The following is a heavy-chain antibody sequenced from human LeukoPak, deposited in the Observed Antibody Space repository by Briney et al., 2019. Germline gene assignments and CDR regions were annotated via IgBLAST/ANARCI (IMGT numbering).Heavy chain of an antibody. Sequence: GGSLRLSCAASGFTFSSYAMHWVRQAPGKGLEWVAVISYDGSNKYYADSVKGRFTISRDNSKNTLYLQMNSLRAEDTAVYYCAKDHIGYYASGRLEPYFHYWGQGTLVTVSS. J-gene: IGHJ4*02. D-gene: IGHD3-10*01. CDR3: AKDHIGYYASGRLEPYFHY. CDR2: ISYDGSNK. V-gene: IGHV3-30*04. CDR1: GFTFSSYA.